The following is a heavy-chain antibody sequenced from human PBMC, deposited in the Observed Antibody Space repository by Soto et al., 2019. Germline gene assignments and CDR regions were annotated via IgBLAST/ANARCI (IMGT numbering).Heavy chain of an antibody. CDR2: IIPVVGTT. CDR1: GDTFTTNS. D-gene: IGHD2-8*01. CDR3: ARGLLYATTYFDY. V-gene: IGHV1-69*06. J-gene: IGHJ4*02. Sequence: QVQLVQSGAEVKKPGSSVKVSCKASGDTFTTNSLNWVRQAPGQGLEWMGGIIPVVGTTKYAQKYRDRVTITGNKSTNTAYTELSSLRSDDTAVYYCARGLLYATTYFDYWGQGTPVTVSS.